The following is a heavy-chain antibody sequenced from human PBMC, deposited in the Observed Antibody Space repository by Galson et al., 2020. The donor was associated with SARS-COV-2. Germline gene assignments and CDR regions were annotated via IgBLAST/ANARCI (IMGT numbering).Heavy chain of an antibody. CDR2: ISVYNGDT. CDR1: GYTFTSYG. D-gene: IGHD5-18*01. V-gene: IGHV1-18*01. Sequence: ASVKVSCKASGYTFTSYGIIWVRQAPGQGLEWMGWISVYNGDTNYAQKLQGRVTMTTDTSTSTAYMELRSLRSDDTAVYYCARGNFRDVDTFYFDYWGQGTLISVSS. CDR3: ARGNFRDVDTFYFDY. J-gene: IGHJ4*02.